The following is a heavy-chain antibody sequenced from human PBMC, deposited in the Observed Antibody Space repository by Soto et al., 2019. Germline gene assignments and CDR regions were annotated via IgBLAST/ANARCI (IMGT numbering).Heavy chain of an antibody. V-gene: IGHV3-30-3*01. D-gene: IGHD6-19*01. CDR2: ISYDGSNK. CDR1: GFTFSSFP. Sequence: GGSLRLSCAASGFTFSSFPMHWVRQAPGKGLERVALISYDGSNKYYADSVKGRFTISRDNPKNTLYLQMNSLRAEDTALYYCAREGGVSGWYWGGDYWGQGTPVTVSS. CDR3: AREGGVSGWYWGGDY. J-gene: IGHJ4*02.